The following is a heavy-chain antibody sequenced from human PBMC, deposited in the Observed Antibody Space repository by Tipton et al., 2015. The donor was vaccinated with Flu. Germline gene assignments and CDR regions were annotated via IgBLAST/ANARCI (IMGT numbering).Heavy chain of an antibody. CDR2: IYHTGNT. D-gene: IGHD4-11*01. V-gene: IGHV4-34*01. J-gene: IGHJ5*02. Sequence: TLSLTCAVYSGSFSGYYWGWIRQPPGKGLEWIGNIYHTGNTYYNPSLKSRVTISVDRSKNQFSLKLSSVTAADTAVYYCARRDYSNYVSDPKNWFDHWGQGTLVSVSS. CDR3: ARRDYSNYVSDPKNWFDH. CDR1: SGSFSGYY.